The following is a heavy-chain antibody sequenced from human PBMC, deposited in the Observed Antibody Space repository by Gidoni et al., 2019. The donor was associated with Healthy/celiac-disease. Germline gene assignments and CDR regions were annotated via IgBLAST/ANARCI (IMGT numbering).Heavy chain of an antibody. J-gene: IGHJ4*02. Sequence: QMQLVQSGPEVKKPGTSVKVSCKASGFTFTSSAMQWVRQARGQRLEWIGWIVVGSGNTNYAQKFQERVTITRDMSTSTAYMELSSLRSEDTAVYYCAASRRDSSGYYYPLDYWGQGTLVTVSS. D-gene: IGHD3-22*01. CDR3: AASRRDSSGYYYPLDY. CDR1: GFTFTSSA. V-gene: IGHV1-58*02. CDR2: IVVGSGNT.